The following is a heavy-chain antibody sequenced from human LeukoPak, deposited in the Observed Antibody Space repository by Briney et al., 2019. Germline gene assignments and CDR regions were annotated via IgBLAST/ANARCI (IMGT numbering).Heavy chain of an antibody. J-gene: IGHJ4*02. D-gene: IGHD1-14*01. CDR2: IFHSGST. CDR1: GYSISSGFY. CDR3: ARDSWPEVVRFDY. Sequence: PSETLSLTCTVSGYSISSGFYWGWIRQPPGKGLEWIGNIFHSGSTYYNPSLKSRVSISVDTSKNQFSLKLSSVTAADTAVYYCARDSWPEVVRFDYWGQGTLVAVSS. V-gene: IGHV4-38-2*02.